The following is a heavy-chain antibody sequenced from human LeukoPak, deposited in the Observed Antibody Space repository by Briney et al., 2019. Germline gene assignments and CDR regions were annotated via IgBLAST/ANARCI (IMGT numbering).Heavy chain of an antibody. J-gene: IGHJ3*02. Sequence: SVEVSCKASGATFSGYSIFWVRRAPGQGLEWMGGIIPIFDTPRYAQTFQGRVSITTDEPTSTAYMELRSLRSEDTAVYYCARRSTYYYDSVAFDIWGQGTVVTVSS. V-gene: IGHV1-69*05. CDR2: IIPIFDTP. D-gene: IGHD3-22*01. CDR3: ARRSTYYYDSVAFDI. CDR1: GATFSGYS.